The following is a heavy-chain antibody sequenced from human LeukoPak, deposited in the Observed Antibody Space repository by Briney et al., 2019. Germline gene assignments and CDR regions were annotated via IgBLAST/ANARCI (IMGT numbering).Heavy chain of an antibody. CDR2: INPNSGGT. CDR1: GYTFTGYY. J-gene: IGHJ6*02. D-gene: IGHD6-19*01. V-gene: IGHV1-2*04. Sequence: ASVKVSCKASGYTFTGYYMHWVRQAPGQGLEWMGWINPNSGGTNYAQKFQGWVTMTRDTSISTAYMELSRLRSDDTAVYYCARDARVAGQWLGPYYYYGMDVWGQGTTVTVSS. CDR3: ARDARVAGQWLGPYYYYGMDV.